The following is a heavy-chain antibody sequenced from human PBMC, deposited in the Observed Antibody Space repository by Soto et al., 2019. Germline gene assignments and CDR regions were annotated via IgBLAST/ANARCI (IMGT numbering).Heavy chain of an antibody. V-gene: IGHV3-30-3*01. CDR1: GFTFSSYA. J-gene: IGHJ4*02. CDR2: ISYDGSNK. CDR3: ARDGLLGYFDY. D-gene: IGHD1-26*01. Sequence: GGSLRLSCAASGFTFSSYAMHWVRQAPGKGLEWVAVISYDGSNKYDADSVKGRFTISRDNSKNTLYLQMNSLRAEDTAVYYCARDGLLGYFDYWGQGTLVTVS.